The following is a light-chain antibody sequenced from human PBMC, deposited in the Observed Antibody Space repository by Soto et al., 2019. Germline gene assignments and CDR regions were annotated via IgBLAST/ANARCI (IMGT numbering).Light chain of an antibody. J-gene: IGKJ5*01. CDR2: GAS. CDR1: QSVWSN. V-gene: IGKV3-20*01. Sequence: EVVMTQFPATLSVSPGGRATLSCRASQSVWSNLAWYQQKPGQAPRLLIYGASTRATGIPDRFSGSGSGTDFSLTISRLEPEDFAVYYCQQYGSSVTFGQGTRLEIK. CDR3: QQYGSSVT.